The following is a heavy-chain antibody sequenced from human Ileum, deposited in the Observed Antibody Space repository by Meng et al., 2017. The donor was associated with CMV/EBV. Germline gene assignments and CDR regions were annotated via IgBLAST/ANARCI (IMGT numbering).Heavy chain of an antibody. V-gene: IGHV4-4*07. Sequence: QVRMQGSGPGLGKPSEPLSLTCTVSDGSISSYYWSWIRQSAGKGLEWIGRIHTSGTTNYNPSLKGRVTLSLDTSKDQFSLKLTSVTAADTAVYYCAREKSSCTSSTCYGVDSWGQGTLVTVSS. CDR3: AREKSSCTSSTCYGVDS. CDR2: IHTSGTT. D-gene: IGHD2-2*01. J-gene: IGHJ4*02. CDR1: DGSISSYY.